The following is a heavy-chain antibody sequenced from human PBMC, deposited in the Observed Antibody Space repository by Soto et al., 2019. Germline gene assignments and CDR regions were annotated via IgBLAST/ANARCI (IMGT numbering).Heavy chain of an antibody. CDR1: GFTVSTNY. J-gene: IGHJ6*02. Sequence: EVQLVESGGGLIQPGGSLRLSCAASGFTVSTNYMSWVRQAPGKGLEWVSVIHAGGTTFYADSVKGRFTISRDSSKNTLYLQMNSLRDEDTAVYYCARDTNPPYYYGSRNFHGMDVWGQGTTVSVSS. V-gene: IGHV3-53*01. CDR3: ARDTNPPYYYGSRNFHGMDV. D-gene: IGHD3-10*01. CDR2: IHAGGTT.